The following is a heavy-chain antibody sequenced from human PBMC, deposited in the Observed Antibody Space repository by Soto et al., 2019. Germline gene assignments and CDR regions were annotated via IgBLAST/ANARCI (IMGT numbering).Heavy chain of an antibody. CDR1: GFTFSSYG. V-gene: IGHV3-30*18. D-gene: IGHD2-15*01. CDR2: ISYDGSNK. CDR3: AKDLTGCSGGSCYGFDY. Sequence: GGSLRLSCAASGFTFSSYGMHWVRQAPGKGLEWVAVISYDGSNKYYADSVKGRFTISRDNSKNTLYLQMNSLRAEDTAVYYCAKDLTGCSGGSCYGFDYWGQGPLGTVSS. J-gene: IGHJ4*02.